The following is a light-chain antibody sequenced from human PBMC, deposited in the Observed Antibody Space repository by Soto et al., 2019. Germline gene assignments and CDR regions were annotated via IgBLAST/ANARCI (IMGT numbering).Light chain of an antibody. CDR3: SSYTSSSPLV. J-gene: IGLJ2*01. Sequence: QSALTQPASVSGSPGPSITISCTGTSSDVRGYNYVSWYQQHPGKAPKLMIYDVSNRPSGVSNRFSGSKSGNTASLTISGLQAEDEADYYCSSYTSSSPLVFGGGTTLTVL. CDR2: DVS. V-gene: IGLV2-14*01. CDR1: SSDVRGYNY.